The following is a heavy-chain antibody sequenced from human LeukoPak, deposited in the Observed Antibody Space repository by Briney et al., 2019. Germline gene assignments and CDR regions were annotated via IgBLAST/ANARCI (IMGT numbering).Heavy chain of an antibody. J-gene: IGHJ3*02. D-gene: IGHD3-3*01. Sequence: QPGGSLRLSCAASGFTFSSYGTHWVRQAPGKGLEWVAFIRYDGSNKYYADSVKGRFTISRDNSKNTLYLQMNSLRAEDTAVYYCAKETNRYDFWSGYWFAFDIWGQGTMDTVSS. CDR1: GFTFSSYG. CDR2: IRYDGSNK. CDR3: AKETNRYDFWSGYWFAFDI. V-gene: IGHV3-30*02.